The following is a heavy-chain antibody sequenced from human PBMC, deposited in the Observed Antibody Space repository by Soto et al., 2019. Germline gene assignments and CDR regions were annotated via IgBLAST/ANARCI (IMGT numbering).Heavy chain of an antibody. V-gene: IGHV3-9*01. J-gene: IGHJ4*02. D-gene: IGHD3-3*01. Sequence: EAQLVESGGGFVQPGRSLRLSCAGSGFIFDDFAIHWVRQAPEKGLEWVSGISWNSDSIGYADSVKGRFTISRDNAKNSLYLQMNSLRVEDTALYYCTKVGGLYDFWSGPLHFDLWGQGTLVTVSS. CDR1: GFIFDDFA. CDR3: TKVGGLYDFWSGPLHFDL. CDR2: ISWNSDSI.